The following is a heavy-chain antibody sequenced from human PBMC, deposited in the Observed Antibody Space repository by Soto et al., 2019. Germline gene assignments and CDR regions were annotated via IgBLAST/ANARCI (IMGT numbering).Heavy chain of an antibody. CDR2: VSPNNGNT. J-gene: IGHJ5*02. CDR1: GYNFSSYD. Sequence: QVQLVQSGAEVKKPGASVKVSCKASGYNFSSYDINWVRQATGQGLEWVGWVSPNNGNTGYAQKFQGRVTMTKNTSISTAYMELSSLRSEDTAVYYCAREGYSSSSGPRGNWFDDWGQGTLVTVSS. CDR3: AREGYSSSSGPRGNWFDD. V-gene: IGHV1-8*01. D-gene: IGHD6-6*01.